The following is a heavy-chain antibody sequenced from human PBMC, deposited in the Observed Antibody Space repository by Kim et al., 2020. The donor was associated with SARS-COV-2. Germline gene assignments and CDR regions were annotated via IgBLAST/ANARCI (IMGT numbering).Heavy chain of an antibody. D-gene: IGHD3-10*01. J-gene: IGHJ6*03. CDR2: ISSSSYI. CDR3: ARGITMDRGADV. V-gene: IGHV3-21*01. Sequence: GGSMRLSCAASGLTCSSYNMNWVRKAPGKGMEWVSSISSSSYIYYADSVKGRFTISRDNAKNSLYLQMNSLRAEDTAVYYCARGITMDRGADVWGKGTTV. CDR1: GLTCSSYN.